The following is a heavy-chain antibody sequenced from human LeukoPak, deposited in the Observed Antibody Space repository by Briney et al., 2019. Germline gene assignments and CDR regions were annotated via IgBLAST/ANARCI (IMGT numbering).Heavy chain of an antibody. CDR2: INPNSGGT. D-gene: IGHD6-6*01. CDR1: GYTFTGYY. CDR3: ARETSIAARPLGD. Sequence: GASVKVSCKASGYTFTGYYMHWVRQAPGQGLEWMGWINPNSGGTNYAQKFQGRVTMTRDTSISTAYMELSRLRSDDTAVYYCARETSIAARPLGDWGQGTLVTVPS. V-gene: IGHV1-2*02. J-gene: IGHJ4*02.